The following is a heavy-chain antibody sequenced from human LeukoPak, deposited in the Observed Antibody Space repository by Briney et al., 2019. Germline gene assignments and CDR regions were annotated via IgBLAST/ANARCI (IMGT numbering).Heavy chain of an antibody. CDR3: ARERITMVRGVIDGMDV. D-gene: IGHD3-10*01. CDR2: INAGNGNT. V-gene: IGHV1-3*01. J-gene: IGHJ6*04. CDR1: GYTFTSYA. Sequence: ASVKVSCKASGYTFTSYAMHWVRQAPGQRLEWMGWINAGNGNTKYSQKFQGRVTITRDTPASTAYMELSSLRSEDTAVYYCARERITMVRGVIDGMDVWGKGTTVTVSS.